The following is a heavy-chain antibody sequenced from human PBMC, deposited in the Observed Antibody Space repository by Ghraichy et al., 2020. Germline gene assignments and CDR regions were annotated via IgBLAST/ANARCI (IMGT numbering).Heavy chain of an antibody. CDR1: GFTFSDYY. CDR2: ISSTSSST. D-gene: IGHD4-11*01. Sequence: GGSLRLSCAASGFTFSDYYMSWIRQAPGKGLEWVSYISSTSSSTKYADSVKGRFTISRDNAKNTLYLHSNSLRAEDTAVYYCVTTSINYVLGFDYWGQGALVTVSS. CDR3: VTTSINYVLGFDY. V-gene: IGHV3-11*06. J-gene: IGHJ4*02.